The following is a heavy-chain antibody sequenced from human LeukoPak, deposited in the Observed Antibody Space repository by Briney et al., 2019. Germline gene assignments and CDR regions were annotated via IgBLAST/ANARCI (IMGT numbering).Heavy chain of an antibody. J-gene: IGHJ4*02. V-gene: IGHV3-21*04. Sequence: GGSLRLSCAASGFIFGTHTMNWVRQAPGRGLEWISSISSASSYIHYADSVKGRFTISRDHAKNSVYLQINSLRAEDTAVYYCAKDDVPSNWGALGLFDYWGQGTLVTVSS. CDR1: GFIFGTHT. CDR2: ISSASSYI. CDR3: AKDDVPSNWGALGLFDY. D-gene: IGHD7-27*01.